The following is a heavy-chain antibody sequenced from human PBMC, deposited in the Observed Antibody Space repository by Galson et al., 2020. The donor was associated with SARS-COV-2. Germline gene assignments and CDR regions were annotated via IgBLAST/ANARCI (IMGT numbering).Heavy chain of an antibody. CDR1: GGSISSYY. D-gene: IGHD5-18*01. CDR3: ARHVYDGDGGYCYCAFDY. J-gene: IGHJ4*02. V-gene: IGHV4-59*08. Sequence: ETSETLSLTCTVSGGSISSYYWSWIRQPPGKGLEWIGYIYYSGSTNYNPSLKSRVTISVDTSKNQFSLKLSSVTAADTAVYYCARHVYDGDGGYCYCAFDYWGQGTLVSVCS. CDR2: IYYSGST.